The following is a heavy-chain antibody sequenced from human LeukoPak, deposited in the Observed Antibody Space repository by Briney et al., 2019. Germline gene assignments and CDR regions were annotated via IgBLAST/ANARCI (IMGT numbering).Heavy chain of an antibody. CDR3: ARSLIVVVPAAISDAFDI. D-gene: IGHD2-2*01. V-gene: IGHV3-11*01. J-gene: IGHJ3*02. Sequence: GGSLRLSCAASGFTFSDYYMSWIRQAPGKGLEWVSYISSSGSTIYYADSVKGRFTISRDNAKNSLYLQMNSLRAEDTAVYYCARSLIVVVPAAISDAFDIWGQGTMVTVSS. CDR1: GFTFSDYY. CDR2: ISSSGSTI.